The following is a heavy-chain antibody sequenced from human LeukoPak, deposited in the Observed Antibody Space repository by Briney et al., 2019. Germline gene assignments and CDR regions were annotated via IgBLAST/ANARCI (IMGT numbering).Heavy chain of an antibody. V-gene: IGHV3-48*01. CDR1: GFTFSAYT. CDR2: ISSSSSTI. J-gene: IGHJ3*02. Sequence: GGSLRLSCSASGFTFSAYTMNWVRQAPGKGLEWVSYISSSSSTIYYADSVKGRFTISRDNAKNSLYLQMNSLRAEDTAVYYCARDGGSFNDAFDIWGQGTMVTVSS. D-gene: IGHD1-26*01. CDR3: ARDGGSFNDAFDI.